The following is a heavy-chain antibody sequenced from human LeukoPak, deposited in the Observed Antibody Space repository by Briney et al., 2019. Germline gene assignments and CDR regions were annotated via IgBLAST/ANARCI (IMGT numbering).Heavy chain of an antibody. Sequence: PSETLSLTCNVFGYSISSDYYWGWIRQPPGKGLEWTATIYHDGSTYYNPSLKGRVIISLDTSKNQFPLKLTYVTAADTAVYYCARLGVIGRTFDYWGQGTLVTVSS. J-gene: IGHJ4*02. CDR2: IYHDGST. V-gene: IGHV4-38-2*02. CDR3: ARLGVIGRTFDY. CDR1: GYSISSDYY. D-gene: IGHD1-14*01.